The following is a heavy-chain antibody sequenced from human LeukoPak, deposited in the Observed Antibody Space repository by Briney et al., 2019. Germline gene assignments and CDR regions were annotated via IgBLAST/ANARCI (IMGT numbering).Heavy chain of an antibody. CDR1: GFTFNSYA. V-gene: IGHV3-23*01. CDR3: AKAPTVTKALYFDY. J-gene: IGHJ4*02. Sequence: GGSLRLSCVASGFTFNSYAMSWVRQAPGKRLEWVSTMSGSSAGGTTYYADSVKGRFTISRDNSKNTLYLQMNSLRAEDTAVYYCAKAPTVTKALYFDYWGQGTLVTVSS. D-gene: IGHD4-17*01. CDR2: MSGSSAGGTT.